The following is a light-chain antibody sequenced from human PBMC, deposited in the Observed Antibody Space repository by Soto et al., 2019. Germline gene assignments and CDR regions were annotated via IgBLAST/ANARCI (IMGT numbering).Light chain of an antibody. J-gene: IGKJ1*01. CDR3: QQYGSSPWT. CDR2: GAS. V-gene: IGKV3-20*01. CDR1: QSVSSSY. Sequence: EIVLRQSPGTLSLCPGERATLSCRASQSVSSSYLAWYQQKPGQAPRLLIYGASSRATGIPDRFSGSGSGTDFTLTISRLEPEDFAVYYCQQYGSSPWTFGQGTKVDIK.